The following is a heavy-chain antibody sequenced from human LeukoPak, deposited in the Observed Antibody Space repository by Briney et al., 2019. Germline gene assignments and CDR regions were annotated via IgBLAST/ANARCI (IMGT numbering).Heavy chain of an antibody. CDR2: IWYDGSNK. V-gene: IGHV3-33*01. Sequence: PGGSLGLSCAASGFTFSSYGMPGVRQAPGKGLEGGAVIWYDGSNKYYADSVKGRFTISRDNSENTLYLQMNSLRAEDTAVYYCARGGWELLRVDYWGQGNLVTVSS. D-gene: IGHD1-26*01. J-gene: IGHJ4*02. CDR1: GFTFSSYG. CDR3: ARGGWELLRVDY.